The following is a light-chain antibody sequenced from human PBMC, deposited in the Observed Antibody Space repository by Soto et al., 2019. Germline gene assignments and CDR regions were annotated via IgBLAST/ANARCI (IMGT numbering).Light chain of an antibody. CDR3: AAWDDSLNGYV. V-gene: IGLV1-44*01. CDR2: NNN. Sequence: QSVLTQPTSASGTPGQRVTISCSGGSSNIGTNAVNWYQQLPGTAPKLLIYNNNQRPSGVPDRFSGSKSGTSASLAISGLQYEDEADYYCAAWDDSLNGYVFGTGTKLTVL. CDR1: SSNIGTNA. J-gene: IGLJ1*01.